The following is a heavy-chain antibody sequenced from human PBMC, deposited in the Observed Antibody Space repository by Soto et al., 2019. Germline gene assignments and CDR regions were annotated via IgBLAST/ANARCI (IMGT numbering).Heavy chain of an antibody. Sequence: PGGSLRLSCAASGFSFSTYWMSWVRQTPGKGLEWVANIKQDGSEKYYVDSVKGRFTISRDTAKNSLYLQLNSLRAEDTAVYYCTSGPLWNGYQFFDYWGRGSLVTVSS. CDR3: TSGPLWNGYQFFDY. CDR1: GFSFSTYW. D-gene: IGHD3-3*01. J-gene: IGHJ4*02. V-gene: IGHV3-7*01. CDR2: IKQDGSEK.